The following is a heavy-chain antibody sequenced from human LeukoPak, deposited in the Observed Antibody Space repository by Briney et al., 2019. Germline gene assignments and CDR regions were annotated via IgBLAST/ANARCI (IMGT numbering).Heavy chain of an antibody. V-gene: IGHV3-23*01. CDR2: ISGSGGTT. CDR3: AKANVFGVLDYFDY. CDR1: GFTFSNYA. D-gene: IGHD3-3*01. J-gene: IGHJ4*02. Sequence: GGSLRPSCAASGFTFSNYAMSWVRQAPGKGLEWVSGISGSGGTTYYADSVKGRFTVSRDNSKNTLSLQMYSLRAEDTAIYYCAKANVFGVLDYFDYWGQGTLVTVSS.